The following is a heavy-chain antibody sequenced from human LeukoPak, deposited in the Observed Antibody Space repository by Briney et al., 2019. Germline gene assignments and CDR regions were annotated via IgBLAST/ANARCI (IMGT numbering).Heavy chain of an antibody. CDR1: GYSFTGYY. J-gene: IGHJ3*02. Sequence: ASVKVSCKASGYSFTGYYIHWVRQAPGQGLEWMGWISAYNGNTNYAQKLQGRATMTTDTSTSTAYMELRSLRSDDTAVYYCARYFDWLRPPEGAFDIWGQGTMVTVSS. D-gene: IGHD3-9*01. CDR3: ARYFDWLRPPEGAFDI. V-gene: IGHV1-18*04. CDR2: ISAYNGNT.